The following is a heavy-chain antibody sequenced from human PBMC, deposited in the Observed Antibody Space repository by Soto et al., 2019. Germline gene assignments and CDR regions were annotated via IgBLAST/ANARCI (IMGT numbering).Heavy chain of an antibody. CDR2: IKSKTDGGTT. J-gene: IGHJ2*01. D-gene: IGHD3-10*01. V-gene: IGHV3-15*01. Sequence: GVSLRLSCAASGFTFSNAWMSWVRQAPGKGLEWVARIKSKTDGGTTDYAAHVQGRFIISRDDTRLTLYLQVHTLRTEDTGVYYCSPSPRYFHNSHYRGYFDVWGRGTLVTVTS. CDR1: GFTFSNAW. CDR3: SPSPRYFHNSHYRGYFDV.